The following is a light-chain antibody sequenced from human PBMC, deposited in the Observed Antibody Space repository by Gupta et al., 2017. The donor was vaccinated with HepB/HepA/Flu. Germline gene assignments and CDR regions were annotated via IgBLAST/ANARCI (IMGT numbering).Light chain of an antibody. J-gene: IGKJ1*01. CDR3: QQDYNIPGT. Sequence: DIVMTQSPDSLAASLGERATINCKSSQSILYSSNNENYLAWYQQKPGQPPRLLIYWASIRESGVPDRFSGSGSGTDFTLTISSLDAEDVAVYYCQQDYNIPGTFGQGTKVEIK. CDR1: QSILYSSNNENY. CDR2: WAS. V-gene: IGKV4-1*01.